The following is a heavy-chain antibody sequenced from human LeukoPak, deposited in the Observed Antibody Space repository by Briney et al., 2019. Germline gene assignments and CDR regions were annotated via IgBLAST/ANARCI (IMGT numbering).Heavy chain of an antibody. CDR2: INHSGST. CDR1: GGSLSNYY. J-gene: IGHJ5*02. CDR3: ARGPASGSDFAWFDP. V-gene: IGHV4-34*01. D-gene: IGHD3-10*01. Sequence: ETLSLTCAVYGGSLSNYYWSWIRQPPGKGLEWIGEINHSGSTKFNPSLKSRVTILVDMSKSQFSLELRSVTAADTAVYYCARGPASGSDFAWFDPWGQRTLVTVSS.